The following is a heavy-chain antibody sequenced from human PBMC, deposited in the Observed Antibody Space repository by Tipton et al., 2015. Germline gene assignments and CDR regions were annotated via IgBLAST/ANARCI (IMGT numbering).Heavy chain of an antibody. V-gene: IGHV4-39*01. J-gene: IGHJ5*02. Sequence: TLSLTCTVSGGSISSGSYFWSWIRQPPGKGLEWIGSIYRSGSTYYNPSLKTRVTISIDTSKSQFSLNLNSVTAADTAVYYCARGVKRDSYGKGGWFDPWGQGNLVTVSS. D-gene: IGHD5-18*01. CDR2: IYRSGST. CDR3: ARGVKRDSYGKGGWFDP. CDR1: GGSISSGSYF.